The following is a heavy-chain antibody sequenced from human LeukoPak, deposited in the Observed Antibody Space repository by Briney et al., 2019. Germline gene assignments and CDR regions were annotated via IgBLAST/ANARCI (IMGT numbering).Heavy chain of an antibody. D-gene: IGHD6-13*01. CDR1: GGSFSGYY. Sequence: PSETLSLTCAVYGGSFSGYYWSWIRQPPGKGLEWIGEINHSGSTNCNPSLKSRVTISVDTSKNQFSLKLSSVTAADTAVYYCARGYLMKQLGLFDYWGQGTLVTVSS. V-gene: IGHV4-34*01. CDR2: INHSGST. CDR3: ARGYLMKQLGLFDY. J-gene: IGHJ4*02.